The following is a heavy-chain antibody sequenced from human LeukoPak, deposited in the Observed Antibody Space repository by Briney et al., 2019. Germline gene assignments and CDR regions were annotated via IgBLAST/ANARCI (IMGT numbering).Heavy chain of an antibody. V-gene: IGHV4-61*02. J-gene: IGHJ4*02. Sequence: SQTLSLTCTVSGGSINSVSYYWSWIRQPAGKGLEWIGRIYTSGSTNYNPSLKSRVTISVDTSKNQCSLKLTSVTAADTAVYYCARADFWSGYFDYWGQGTLVTASS. D-gene: IGHD3-3*01. CDR3: ARADFWSGYFDY. CDR1: GGSINSVSYY. CDR2: IYTSGST.